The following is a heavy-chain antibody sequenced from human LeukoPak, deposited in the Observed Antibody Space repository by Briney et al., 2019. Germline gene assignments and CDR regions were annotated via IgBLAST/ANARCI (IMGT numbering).Heavy chain of an antibody. D-gene: IGHD6-13*01. V-gene: IGHV4-39*07. Sequence: KSSETLSLTCTVSGGSISSSSYYWGWIRQPPGKGLGWVGSIYYSGSTYYNPSLKSRVTISVDTSKNQFSLKLSSVTAADTAVYYCARIAAAGTNYYYYYYMDVWGKGTTVTVSS. CDR3: ARIAAAGTNYYYYYYMDV. CDR2: IYYSGST. J-gene: IGHJ6*03. CDR1: GGSISSSSYY.